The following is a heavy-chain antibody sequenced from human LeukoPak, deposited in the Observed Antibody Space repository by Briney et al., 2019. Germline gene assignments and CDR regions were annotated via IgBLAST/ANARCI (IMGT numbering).Heavy chain of an antibody. D-gene: IGHD6-6*01. V-gene: IGHV3-48*01. Sequence: PGGSLRLSCVDSGFSFNSYSIRWVRQAPGKGLEWVSCTSSSSSVISYGDSVRGRFTIPRDNAKKSVNLQMNSLRAEDTAVYYCARGPNSNWSGLDFWGQGTLLTVSS. CDR1: GFSFNSYS. J-gene: IGHJ4*02. CDR2: TSSSSSVI. CDR3: ARGPNSNWSGLDF.